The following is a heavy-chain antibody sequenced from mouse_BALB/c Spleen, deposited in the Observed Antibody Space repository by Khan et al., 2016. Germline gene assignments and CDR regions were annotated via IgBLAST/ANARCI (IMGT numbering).Heavy chain of an antibody. CDR2: IRYSGST. D-gene: IGHD1-2*01. V-gene: IGHV3-1*02. CDR1: GYSITSGYG. J-gene: IGHJ2*01. Sequence: EVQLQESGPGLVKPSQSLSLTCTVTGYSITSGYGWHWIRPFPGNKLEWMGYIRYSGSTNYNPSLKSRISITRDTSKHQFFLQLNSVTTEDTATYYCARTARIKYWGQGTTLTVSS. CDR3: ARTARIKY.